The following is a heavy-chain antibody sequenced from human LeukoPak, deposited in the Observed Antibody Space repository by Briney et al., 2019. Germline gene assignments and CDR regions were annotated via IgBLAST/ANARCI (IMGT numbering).Heavy chain of an antibody. Sequence: GGSLRLSCAASGLTFSSYAMSWVRQAPGKGLEWGSAISGSGGSTYYADSVKGRFTISRDNSKNTLYLQMNSLRAQDTAVYYCANAPYGSGSYYFDYWGQGTLVTVSS. CDR2: ISGSGGST. CDR1: GLTFSSYA. CDR3: ANAPYGSGSYYFDY. J-gene: IGHJ4*02. V-gene: IGHV3-23*01. D-gene: IGHD3-10*01.